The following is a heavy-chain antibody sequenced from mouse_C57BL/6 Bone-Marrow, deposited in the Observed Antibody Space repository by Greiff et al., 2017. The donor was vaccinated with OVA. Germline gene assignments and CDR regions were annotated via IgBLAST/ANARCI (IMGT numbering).Heavy chain of an antibody. V-gene: IGHV1-50*01. CDR1: GYTFTSYW. Sequence: QVQLQQPGAELVKPGASVKLSCKASGYTFTSYWMQWVKQRPGQGLEWIGEIDPSDSYTHYNQKFKGKATLTVDTSSSTAYMLLISLTSDDSAVYYCASAGYYAMGCRGKGTSVTVAT. D-gene: IGHD3-1*01. J-gene: IGHJ4*01. CDR2: IDPSDSYT. CDR3: ASAGYYAMGC.